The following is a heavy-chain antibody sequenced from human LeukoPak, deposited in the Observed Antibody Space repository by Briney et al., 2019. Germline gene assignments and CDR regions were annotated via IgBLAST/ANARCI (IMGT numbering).Heavy chain of an antibody. J-gene: IGHJ4*02. V-gene: IGHV3-30*01. D-gene: IGHD1/OR15-1a*01. Sequence: PVGSLRLSCATSGFTFSSYAMYWVRQAPGKGLEWVSLISYDVIIKYYADCVKGRFIISRDNSKNTLYLQLNSLRLEDTAVYYCTLTTLGVVYYFDYWGQGTLVTVSS. CDR3: TLTTLGVVYYFDY. CDR1: GFTFSSYA. CDR2: ISYDVIIK.